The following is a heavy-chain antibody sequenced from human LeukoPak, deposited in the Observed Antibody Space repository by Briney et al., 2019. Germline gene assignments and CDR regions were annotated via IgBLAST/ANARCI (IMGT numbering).Heavy chain of an antibody. J-gene: IGHJ3*01. CDR1: GFTFGNSW. V-gene: IGHV3-74*01. D-gene: IGHD1-14*01. Sequence: GGSLRLSCAASGFTFGNSWVHWVRQAPGKGLVWVSLINADGSTATYADSVKGRFTISRDNARNTLSLQMNSLTVEDTAVYYCVVVVEPPDSDGFDVWGQGTMITVSS. CDR2: INADGSTA. CDR3: VVVVEPPDSDGFDV.